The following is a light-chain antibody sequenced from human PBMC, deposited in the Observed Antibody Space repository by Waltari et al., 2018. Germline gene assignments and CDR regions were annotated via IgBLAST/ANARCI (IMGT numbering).Light chain of an antibody. V-gene: IGLV2-14*03. CDR3: SSFTSSSTRV. Sequence: QSALTQPASVSGSPGQSITISCTGTSSDVGGHNYVSRYQQHPGKAPKLMIYDVSNRPSGVSNRFSGSKSGNTASLTISGLQAEDEADYYCSSFTSSSTRVFGGGTKLTVL. CDR2: DVS. CDR1: SSDVGGHNY. J-gene: IGLJ3*02.